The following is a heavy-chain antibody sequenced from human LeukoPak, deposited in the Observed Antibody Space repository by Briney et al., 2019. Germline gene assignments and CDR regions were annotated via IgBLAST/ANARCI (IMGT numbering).Heavy chain of an antibody. CDR2: INSDGSNT. V-gene: IGHV3-74*01. CDR1: GFTFSSYW. D-gene: IGHD3-9*01. Sequence: GESLRLSCAASGFTFSSYWMHWVRQAPGKGLVWVSRINSDGSNTSYADSVKGRFTISRDNAKNTLYLQMNSLRAEDTAVYYCARQGAKRPYYDILTSDYWGQGTLVTVSS. CDR3: ARQGAKRPYYDILTSDY. J-gene: IGHJ4*02.